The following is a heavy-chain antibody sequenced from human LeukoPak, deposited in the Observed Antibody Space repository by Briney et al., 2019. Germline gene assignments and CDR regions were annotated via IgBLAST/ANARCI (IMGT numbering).Heavy chain of an antibody. Sequence: PSGTLSLTCAVSGGSVISGSYYWSWIRQPPGKGLEWIGYIYYSGGTNYNPSLKSRVTISVDTSKNQFSLKLSSVTAADTAVYYCARDQVGLYYYYYGMDVWGQGTTVTVSS. V-gene: IGHV4-61*01. CDR2: IYYSGGT. D-gene: IGHD2-15*01. CDR1: GGSVISGSYY. CDR3: ARDQVGLYYYYYGMDV. J-gene: IGHJ6*02.